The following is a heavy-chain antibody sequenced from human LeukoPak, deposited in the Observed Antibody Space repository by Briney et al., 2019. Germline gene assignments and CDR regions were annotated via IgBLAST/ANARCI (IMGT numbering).Heavy chain of an antibody. J-gene: IGHJ4*02. Sequence: PGRSLRLSCAASGFIFSSYAMHWVRQAPGKGLEWVAVIWHDGNNKYYADSVKGRFTISRDNSKNTLYLQMNSLRAEDTAVYYCARGEDEEQQLSPFDYWGQGTLVTVSS. CDR3: ARGEDEEQQLSPFDY. CDR2: IWHDGNNK. D-gene: IGHD6-13*01. CDR1: GFIFSSYA. V-gene: IGHV3-33*01.